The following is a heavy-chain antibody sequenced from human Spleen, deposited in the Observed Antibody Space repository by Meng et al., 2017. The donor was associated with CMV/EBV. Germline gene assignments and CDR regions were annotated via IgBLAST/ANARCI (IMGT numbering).Heavy chain of an antibody. J-gene: IGHJ2*01. CDR1: VASISSGSCD. CDR3: ARENIVVVPDWYFDL. CDR2: IYYSGST. Sequence: DPAPGRVHLPRPRPLPSTSPVASISSGSCDCSWTRQPPGKGLEWIGYIYYSGSTYYNPSLKNQVTISVDTSKNQFSLKLSSVTAADTAVYYCARENIVVVPDWYFDLWGRGTLVTVSS. D-gene: IGHD2-2*01. V-gene: IGHV4-30-4*08.